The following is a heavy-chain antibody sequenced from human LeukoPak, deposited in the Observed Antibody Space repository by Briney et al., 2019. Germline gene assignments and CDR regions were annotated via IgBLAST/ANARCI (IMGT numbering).Heavy chain of an antibody. Sequence: PGGSLRLSCAASGFTFSSYEMNWVRQAPGKGLEWVSYISSSGSTIYYADSVKGRFTISRDNAKNSLYLQMNSLRAEDTAVYYCARDFALYGSGTEINYWGQGTLVTVSS. V-gene: IGHV3-48*03. CDR1: GFTFSSYE. CDR2: ISSSGSTI. J-gene: IGHJ4*02. D-gene: IGHD3-10*01. CDR3: ARDFALYGSGTEINY.